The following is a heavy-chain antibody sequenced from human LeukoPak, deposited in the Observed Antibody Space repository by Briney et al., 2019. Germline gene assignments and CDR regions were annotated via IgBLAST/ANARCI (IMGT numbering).Heavy chain of an antibody. CDR2: IYSGVST. CDR3: ARDYSVTMVRGVFDY. V-gene: IGHV3-66*01. Sequence: PGGSLRLSCAASGFTVSSNYMGWVRQAPGKGLEWVSVIYSGVSTYYADSVKGRFTISRDNAKNSLYLQMNSLRAEDTAVYYCARDYSVTMVRGVFDYWGQGTLVTVSS. D-gene: IGHD3-10*01. J-gene: IGHJ4*02. CDR1: GFTVSSNY.